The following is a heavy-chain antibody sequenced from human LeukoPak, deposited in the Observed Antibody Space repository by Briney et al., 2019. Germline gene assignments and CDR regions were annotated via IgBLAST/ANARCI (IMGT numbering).Heavy chain of an antibody. Sequence: PGGSLRLSCAASGFAFSRHGMHWVRRAPGKGLEWVAFIRYEESNEYYADSVKGRFTISRDNSKNTLYLQMNSLRAEDTAVYYCAKTMVTIDGFDYWGQGTLVTVSS. CDR3: AKTMVTIDGFDY. CDR1: GFAFSRHG. CDR2: IRYEESNE. J-gene: IGHJ4*02. V-gene: IGHV3-30*02. D-gene: IGHD4/OR15-4a*01.